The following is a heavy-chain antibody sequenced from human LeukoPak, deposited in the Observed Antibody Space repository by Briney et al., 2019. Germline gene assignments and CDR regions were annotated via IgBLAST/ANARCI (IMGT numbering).Heavy chain of an antibody. D-gene: IGHD3-10*01. CDR3: ARLLVGYYGSGSYRLFDY. CDR2: ISAYNGNT. J-gene: IGHJ4*02. Sequence: ASVKVSCKASGGTFSSYAISWVRQAPGQGLEWMGWISAYNGNTNYAQKLQGRVTMTTDTSTSTAYMELRSLRSDDTAVYYCARLLVGYYGSGSYRLFDYWGQGTLVTVSS. CDR1: GGTFSSYA. V-gene: IGHV1-18*01.